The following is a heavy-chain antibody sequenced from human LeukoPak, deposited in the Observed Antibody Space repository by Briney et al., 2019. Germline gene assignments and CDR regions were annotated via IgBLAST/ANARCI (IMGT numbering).Heavy chain of an antibody. CDR2: IYYSGST. CDR3: ARGESRGPYY. D-gene: IGHD6-19*01. Sequence: PSETLSLTCTVSGGSISSYYWSWIRQPPGKGLEWIGYIYYSGSTNYNPSLKSRVTISVDTSKNQFSLKLSSVTAADTAVYYCARGESRGPYYGGQGTLSTVS. V-gene: IGHV4-59*01. CDR1: GGSISSYY. J-gene: IGHJ4*02.